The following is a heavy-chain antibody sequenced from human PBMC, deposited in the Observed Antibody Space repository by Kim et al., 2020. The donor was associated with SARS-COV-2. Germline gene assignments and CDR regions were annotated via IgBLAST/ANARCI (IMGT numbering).Heavy chain of an antibody. V-gene: IGHV3-66*01. Sequence: STNNANSVKGRFTISRDNSKKTVYLQMNSLRAEDTAVYFCAREPSTYFGYWGQGTLVTVSS. J-gene: IGHJ4*02. CDR3: AREPSTYFGY. CDR2: ST.